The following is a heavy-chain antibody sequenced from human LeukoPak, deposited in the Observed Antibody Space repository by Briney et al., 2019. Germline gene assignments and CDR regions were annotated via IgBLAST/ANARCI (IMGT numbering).Heavy chain of an antibody. D-gene: IGHD1-26*01. Sequence: GGSLRLSCVASGFTFSSYAMSWVRQAPGKGLEWVPAISGSGVTTHYAGSVKGRFSISRDNSKNTLYLQMNSLRAEDTALYYCAKKVVVGATSPYSDFQDWGQGTLVTVSS. CDR3: AKKVVVGATSPYSDFQD. CDR1: GFTFSSYA. V-gene: IGHV3-23*01. J-gene: IGHJ1*01. CDR2: ISGSGVTT.